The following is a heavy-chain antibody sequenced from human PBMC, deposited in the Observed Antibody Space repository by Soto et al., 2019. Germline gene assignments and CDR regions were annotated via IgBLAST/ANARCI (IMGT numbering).Heavy chain of an antibody. V-gene: IGHV3-9*01. CDR1: GFTFDDYP. CDR3: AKDRDGGSYFDMPDSFDV. CDR2: ISWNSAKI. Sequence: VLLVESGGGLVQPGRSLMLSCAASGFTFDDYPMHWVRQAPGKGLEWVSTISWNSAKIAYADSVKGRFTVSRDNAKNSLYLQMTSLRVDDTALYYCAKDRDGGSYFDMPDSFDVWGQGTVVTVSS. J-gene: IGHJ3*01. D-gene: IGHD1-26*01.